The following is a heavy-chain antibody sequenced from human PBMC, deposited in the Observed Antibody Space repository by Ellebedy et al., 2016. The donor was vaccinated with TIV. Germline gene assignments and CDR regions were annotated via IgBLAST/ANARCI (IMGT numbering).Heavy chain of an antibody. Sequence: SETLSLXXSVSHYAISGGYYWGWIRQSPGKGLEWIGSMYHSGSTYYNPSLKSRVTLSVDTSRNQLSLQVTPVTAADTAIYYCARMRSYGFSTPAYWGQGTLVTVSP. CDR2: MYHSGST. CDR1: HYAISGGYY. D-gene: IGHD3-16*01. CDR3: ARMRSYGFSTPAY. V-gene: IGHV4-38-2*02. J-gene: IGHJ4*02.